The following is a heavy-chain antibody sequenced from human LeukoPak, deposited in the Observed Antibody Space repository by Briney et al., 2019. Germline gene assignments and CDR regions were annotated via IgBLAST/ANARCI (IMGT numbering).Heavy chain of an antibody. Sequence: GRSLRLSCAASGFTFRAYAMHWVRQAPGKGLEWVAVISYDGSDRYYADSVKGRFTISRDNSKNTLYLQMNTLTTEDAAVYYCAKDPLGVVTAAGYFQHWGQGTLVTVSS. J-gene: IGHJ1*01. CDR1: GFTFRAYA. CDR3: AKDPLGVVTAAGYFQH. V-gene: IGHV3-30*04. CDR2: ISYDGSDR. D-gene: IGHD2-21*02.